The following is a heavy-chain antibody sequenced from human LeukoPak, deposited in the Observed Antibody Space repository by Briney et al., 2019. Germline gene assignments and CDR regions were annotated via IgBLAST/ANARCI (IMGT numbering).Heavy chain of an antibody. V-gene: IGHV3-48*01. J-gene: IGHJ4*02. CDR2: ISSSSTTI. Sequence: GGSLRLSCVASGFIFSHYNMNWVRQAPGKGLEWVSYISSSSTTIYYADSVKGRFTISRDNAKKSVYLQMNSLRAEDTAVFYCAFSGTYGVYWGQGTLVTVSS. CDR3: AFSGTYGVY. CDR1: GFIFSHYN. D-gene: IGHD1-26*01.